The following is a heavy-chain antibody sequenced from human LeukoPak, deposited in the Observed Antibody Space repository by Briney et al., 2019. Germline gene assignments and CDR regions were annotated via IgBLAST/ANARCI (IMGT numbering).Heavy chain of an antibody. V-gene: IGHV1-18*04. CDR2: ISVYNGNT. CDR1: GYTFTGYY. Sequence: ASVKVSCKASGYTFTGYYMHWVRQAPGQGLEWMGWISVYNGNTNYAQKLQGRVTMTTDTSTSTAYMELRSLRSDDTAVYYCATDSREFSGYDSRTVFDYWGQGTVVTVSS. J-gene: IGHJ4*02. D-gene: IGHD5-12*01. CDR3: ATDSREFSGYDSRTVFDY.